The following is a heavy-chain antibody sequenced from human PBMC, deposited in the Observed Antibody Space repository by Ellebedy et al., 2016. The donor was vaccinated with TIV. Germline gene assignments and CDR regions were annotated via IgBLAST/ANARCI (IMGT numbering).Heavy chain of an antibody. Sequence: MPSETLSLTCTVSGGSISSYYWSWIRQPPGKGLEWIGYVHYTGSTNYNPSLKSRVTISVDPSTNQFSLKLTSVTAADTAVYYCATYPLRRYLDYWGQGTLVAVSS. V-gene: IGHV4-59*01. CDR3: ATYPLRRYLDY. CDR1: GGSISSYY. CDR2: VHYTGST. J-gene: IGHJ4*02. D-gene: IGHD3-16*01.